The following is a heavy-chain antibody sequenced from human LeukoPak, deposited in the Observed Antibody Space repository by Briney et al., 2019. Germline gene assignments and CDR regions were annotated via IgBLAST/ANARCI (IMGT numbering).Heavy chain of an antibody. CDR2: MYYSGST. CDR3: ARQGGGLYNWFDP. Sequence: KPSETLSPTCTVSGGSISSYYWSWIRQPPGKGLEWIGYMYYSGSTNYNPSLKSRVTISVDTSKNQFSLKLSSVTAADTAVYYCARQGGGLYNWFDPWGQGTLVTVSS. V-gene: IGHV4-59*08. CDR1: GGSISSYY. J-gene: IGHJ5*02. D-gene: IGHD3-16*01.